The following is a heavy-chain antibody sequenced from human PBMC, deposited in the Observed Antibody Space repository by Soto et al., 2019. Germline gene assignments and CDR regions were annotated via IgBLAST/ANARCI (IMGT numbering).Heavy chain of an antibody. CDR1: GYSFTSYW. V-gene: IGHV5-51*01. J-gene: IGHJ4*02. D-gene: IGHD3-22*01. CDR2: IYPGDSDT. CDR3: ARGHSYYYTSPPSYPFDF. Sequence: GESLKISCKGSGYSFTSYWIGLVRQIPRKGREWMGLIYPGDSDTRYSPSFQGQVTISADKSISTAYLQWRSMKASDTAMYYSARGHSYYYTSPPSYPFDFWGQGTRVTVSS.